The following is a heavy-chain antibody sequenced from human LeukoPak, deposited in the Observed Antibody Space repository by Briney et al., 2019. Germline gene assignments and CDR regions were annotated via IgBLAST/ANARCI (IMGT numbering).Heavy chain of an antibody. V-gene: IGHV3-30*02. CDR1: GFTFSSYG. CDR3: AKDEEMATTTGY. J-gene: IGHJ4*02. D-gene: IGHD5-24*01. CDR2: IRYDGSNK. Sequence: GGSLRLSCAASGFTFSSYGMHWVRQAPGKGLEWVAFIRYDGSNKYYADSVKGRFTISRDNSKNTLYLQMNSLRAEDTAVYYCAKDEEMATTTGYWGQGTLVTVSP.